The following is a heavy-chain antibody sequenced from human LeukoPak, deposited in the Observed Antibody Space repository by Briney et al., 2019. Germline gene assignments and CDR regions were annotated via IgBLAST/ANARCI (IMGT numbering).Heavy chain of an antibody. Sequence: GGSLRLSCAASGFTFSSYWKSWVRQAPGKGLEWVANIKQDGSEKYYVDSVKGRFTISRDNAKNSLYLQMNSLRAEDTAVYYCARGYYGDYDYWGQGTLVTVSS. V-gene: IGHV3-7*01. CDR1: GFTFSSYW. CDR3: ARGYYGDYDY. D-gene: IGHD4-17*01. CDR2: IKQDGSEK. J-gene: IGHJ4*02.